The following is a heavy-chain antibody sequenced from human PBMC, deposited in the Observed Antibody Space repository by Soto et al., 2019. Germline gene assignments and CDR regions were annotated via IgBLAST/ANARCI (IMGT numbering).Heavy chain of an antibody. V-gene: IGHV3-23*01. CDR2: ISGSSDIT. J-gene: IGHJ4*02. Sequence: GSLRLSCAASGFTFSSFAMGWVRQAPGKGLEWVSLISGSSDITYYANSVKGRFTISRDNSKNTLYLQINSLRAEDTAVYFCATQDFRGTTGTTWGQGTLVTVSS. CDR3: ATQDFRGTTGTT. CDR1: GFTFSSFA. D-gene: IGHD1-1*01.